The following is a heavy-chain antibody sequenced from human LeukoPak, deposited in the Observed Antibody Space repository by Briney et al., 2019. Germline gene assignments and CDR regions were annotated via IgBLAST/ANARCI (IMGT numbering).Heavy chain of an antibody. V-gene: IGHV4-59*12. D-gene: IGHD3-10*01. CDR3: AREGFGEFTDAFDI. J-gene: IGHJ3*02. CDR1: GGSISSYY. CDR2: IYYSGST. Sequence: PSETLSLTCTVSGGSISSYYWSWIRQPPGKGLEWIGYIYYSGSTNYNPSLKSRVTISVDTSRNQFSLKLSSVTAADTAVYYCAREGFGEFTDAFDIWGQGTMVTVSS.